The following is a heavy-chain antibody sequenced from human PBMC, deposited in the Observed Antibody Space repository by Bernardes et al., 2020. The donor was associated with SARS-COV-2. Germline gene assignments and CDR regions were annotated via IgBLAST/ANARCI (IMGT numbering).Heavy chain of an antibody. V-gene: IGHV4-34*01. D-gene: IGHD3-16*01. CDR3: ASLTEAFYEYMWGSPRTYYFDS. CDR1: GGSFSGSFSNYY. Sequence: SETLSLTCAVYGGSFSGSFSNYYWSWVRQPPGKGLEWIGEINHSGGTNYNPSLKSRVTISVDTSDNQFSLKLNSVTAADTAIYYCASLTEAFYEYMWGSPRTYYFDSWGQGTLVTVSS. CDR2: INHSGGT. J-gene: IGHJ4*02.